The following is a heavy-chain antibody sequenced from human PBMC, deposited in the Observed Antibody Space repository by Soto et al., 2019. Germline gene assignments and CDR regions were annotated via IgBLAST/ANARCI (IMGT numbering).Heavy chain of an antibody. J-gene: IGHJ4*02. V-gene: IGHV1-18*04. Sequence: ASVKVSCKASGYTFTSYGISWVRQAPGQGLEWIGWISAYNGNTNYAQKLQGRVTVTTDTSTSTAYMELRSLRSDDTAVYYCARDGMITFGGVSYFVYWGQGTLVTVSS. CDR2: ISAYNGNT. CDR1: GYTFTSYG. D-gene: IGHD3-16*01. CDR3: ARDGMITFGGVSYFVY.